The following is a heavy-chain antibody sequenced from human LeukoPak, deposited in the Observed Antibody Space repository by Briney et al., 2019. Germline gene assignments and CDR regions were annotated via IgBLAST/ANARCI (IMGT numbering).Heavy chain of an antibody. Sequence: KSSETLSLTCTVSGGSISNSYWSWIRQPPGKGPEWIGFFHDSESTNYNPSLKSRVSISLDTSKNQVSLWLSSVTAADTAVYYCARGDASGRPGIGFDFWGQGTLVTVSS. CDR1: GGSISNSY. CDR3: ARGDASGRPGIGFDF. J-gene: IGHJ4*02. V-gene: IGHV4-59*01. CDR2: FHDSEST. D-gene: IGHD1-26*01.